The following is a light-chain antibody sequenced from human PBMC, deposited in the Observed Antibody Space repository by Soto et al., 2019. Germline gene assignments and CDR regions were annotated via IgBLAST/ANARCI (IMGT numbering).Light chain of an antibody. CDR1: MRDIGAYNL. CDR3: CSYAGSSTSVV. Sequence: QSALTQPASVSGSPGQSITISCAGTMRDIGAYNLVSWYQQHPGKAPKLMIYEGSKRPSGVSNRFSGSKSGNTASLTISGLQAEDEADYYCCSYAGSSTSVVFGGGTKLTVL. V-gene: IGLV2-23*01. J-gene: IGLJ2*01. CDR2: EGS.